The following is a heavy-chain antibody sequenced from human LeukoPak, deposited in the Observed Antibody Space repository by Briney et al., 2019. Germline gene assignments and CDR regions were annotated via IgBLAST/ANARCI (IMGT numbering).Heavy chain of an antibody. V-gene: IGHV1-2*02. D-gene: IGHD3-22*01. Sequence: ASVKVSCKASGYTFTRYYMHWVRQAPGQGLEWMGWINPNSGGTNYAQKFQGRVTMTRDTSISTAYMELSRLRSDDTAAYYCARGGDYYDSTVLPDAFDIWGQGTMVTVSS. J-gene: IGHJ3*02. CDR3: ARGGDYYDSTVLPDAFDI. CDR2: INPNSGGT. CDR1: GYTFTRYY.